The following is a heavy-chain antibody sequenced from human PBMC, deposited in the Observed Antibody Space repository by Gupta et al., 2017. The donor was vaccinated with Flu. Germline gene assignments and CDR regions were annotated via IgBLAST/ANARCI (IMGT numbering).Heavy chain of an antibody. D-gene: IGHD2-15*01. CDR3: TKDRYCSSGICPFDY. J-gene: IGHJ4*02. CDR1: GFTLDEYT. CDR2: ISGNGGSL. V-gene: IGHV3-9*01. Sequence: EVQLVESGGGLVQPGRSLTLSCAASGFTLDEYTMHWVRQATGKGLEWVAGISGNGGSLGYADSVRGRFTISRDNAKSSLYLQMNSLRVEDTALYYCTKDRYCSSGICPFDYWGQGTLVTVSS.